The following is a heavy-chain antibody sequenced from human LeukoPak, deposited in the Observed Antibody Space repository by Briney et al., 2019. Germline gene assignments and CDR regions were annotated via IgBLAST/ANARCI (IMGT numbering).Heavy chain of an antibody. J-gene: IGHJ4*02. V-gene: IGHV4-39*07. CDR1: GGSISGSSYY. D-gene: IGHD2-15*01. CDR3: ARGYCSGGSCYPDYFDY. CDR2: IYYSGST. Sequence: SETLSLPCTVSGGSISGSSYYWGWIRQPPGKGLEWIGSIYYSGSTYYNPSLKSRVTISVDTSKNQFSLKLSSVTAADTAVYYCARGYCSGGSCYPDYFDYWGQGTLVTVSS.